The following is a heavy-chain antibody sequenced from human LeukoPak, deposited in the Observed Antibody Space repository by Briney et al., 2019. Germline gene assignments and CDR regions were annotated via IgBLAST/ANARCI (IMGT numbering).Heavy chain of an antibody. CDR2: INPSGGST. Sequence: ASVKVSCKASGYTFTSYYMHWVRQAPGQGLEWMGIINPSGGSTSYAQKFQGRVTMTRDTSTSTAYMELSSLRSEDTAVYYCARAHGSGSYYNVYWFDPWGQGTLVTVSS. V-gene: IGHV1-46*01. CDR1: GYTFTSYY. D-gene: IGHD3-10*01. CDR3: ARAHGSGSYYNVYWFDP. J-gene: IGHJ5*02.